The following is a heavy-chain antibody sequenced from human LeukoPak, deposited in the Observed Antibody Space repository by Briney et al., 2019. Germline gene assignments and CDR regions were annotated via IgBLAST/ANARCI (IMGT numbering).Heavy chain of an antibody. Sequence: SQTLSLTCTVSGGSISSGNYYWSWIRQPAGKGLEWIGRIYTSGGTNCNPSLESRVTILIDTPKNQFSLRLSSVTAADTAVYYCARSYSSSWYSSFDIWGHGTMVTVSS. D-gene: IGHD6-13*01. CDR2: IYTSGGT. V-gene: IGHV4-61*02. J-gene: IGHJ3*02. CDR3: ARSYSSSWYSSFDI. CDR1: GGSISSGNYY.